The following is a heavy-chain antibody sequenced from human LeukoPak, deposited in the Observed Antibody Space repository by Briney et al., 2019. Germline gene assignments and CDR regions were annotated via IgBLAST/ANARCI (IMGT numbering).Heavy chain of an antibody. J-gene: IGHJ6*02. CDR2: IWYDGSNK. CDR3: ARDDDFASGMDV. Sequence: GGSLRLSCAASGFTFSSHWMHWVRQAPGKGLEWVAVIWYDGSNKYYADSVKGRFTISRDNSKNTLYLQMNSLRAEDTAVYYCARDDDFASGMDVWGQGTTVTVSS. CDR1: GFTFSSHW. V-gene: IGHV3-33*08. D-gene: IGHD3/OR15-3a*01.